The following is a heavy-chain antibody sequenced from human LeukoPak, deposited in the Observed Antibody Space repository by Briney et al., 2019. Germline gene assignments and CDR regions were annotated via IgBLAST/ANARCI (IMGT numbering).Heavy chain of an antibody. D-gene: IGHD3-16*01. CDR2: ISSSSSYI. J-gene: IGHJ4*02. Sequence: GGSLRLSCAAPGFIFSSYNMNWVRQAPGKGLEWVSSISSSSSYIYYADSVKGRFTISRDNAKKSVYLQMNSLRAEDTALYYCAKDYAVGSIDYWGQGTLVTVSS. CDR1: GFIFSSYN. V-gene: IGHV3-21*04. CDR3: AKDYAVGSIDY.